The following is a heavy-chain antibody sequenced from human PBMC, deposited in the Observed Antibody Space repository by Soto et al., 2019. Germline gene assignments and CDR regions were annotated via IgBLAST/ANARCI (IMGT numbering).Heavy chain of an antibody. CDR1: GFTFSSRS. Sequence: PGGSLRLSCAASGFTFSSRSTHWVRQAPGKGLEWVAVISYDGSNKYYADSVKGRFTISRDNSKNTLYLQMNSLRAEDTAVYYCAKSGLAYCGGDCSDDAFDIWGQGTMVTVSS. CDR2: ISYDGSNK. J-gene: IGHJ3*02. D-gene: IGHD2-21*02. CDR3: AKSGLAYCGGDCSDDAFDI. V-gene: IGHV3-30*04.